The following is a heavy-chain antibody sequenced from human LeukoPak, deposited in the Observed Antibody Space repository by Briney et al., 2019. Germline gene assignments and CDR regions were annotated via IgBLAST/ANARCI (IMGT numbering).Heavy chain of an antibody. CDR1: RYPYRSCW. J-gene: IGHJ6*04. CDR2: INSDGRRT. D-gene: IGHD6-13*01. V-gene: IGHV3-74*01. Sequence: GRALGLLFEAWRYPYRSCWQQGAPDPPGRGRVGGSGINSDGRRTTYEESVKGRLTISRDNAKNTLYLQMNSLRAEDTAVYYCARGGAVAGIMDVWGKGTTVTVSS. CDR3: ARGGAVAGIMDV.